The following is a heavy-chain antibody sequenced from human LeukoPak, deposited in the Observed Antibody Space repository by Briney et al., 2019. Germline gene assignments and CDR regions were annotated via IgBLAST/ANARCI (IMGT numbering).Heavy chain of an antibody. CDR3: ARAIKHHYYYYGMDV. J-gene: IGHJ6*02. Sequence: SETLSLTCTVSGGSISSHYWSWIRQPPGKGLEWIGYIYYSGSTNYNPSLKSRVTISVDTSKNQFSLKLSSVTAADTAVYYCARAIKHHYYYYGMDVWGQGTTVTVSS. CDR1: GGSISSHY. CDR2: IYYSGST. V-gene: IGHV4-59*11.